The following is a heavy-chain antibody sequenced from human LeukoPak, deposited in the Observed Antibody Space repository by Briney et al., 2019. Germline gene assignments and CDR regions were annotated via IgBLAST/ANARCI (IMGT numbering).Heavy chain of an antibody. V-gene: IGHV4-39*01. Sequence: PSETLSLTCTVSGGSISSSSYYWGWIRQPPGKGLEWIGSIYYSGSAYYNPSLKSRVTISVDTSKNQFSLKLSSVTAADTAVYYCARQATPLLRWFSGKFDPWGQGTLVTVSS. D-gene: IGHD6-19*01. J-gene: IGHJ5*02. CDR1: GGSISSSSYY. CDR2: IYYSGSA. CDR3: ARQATPLLRWFSGKFDP.